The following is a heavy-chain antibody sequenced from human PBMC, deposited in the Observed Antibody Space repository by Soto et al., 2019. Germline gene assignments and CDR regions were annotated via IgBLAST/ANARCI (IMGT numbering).Heavy chain of an antibody. J-gene: IGHJ6*02. CDR3: AKASGSGRTSIYAMDV. V-gene: IGHV3-23*01. CDR2: ISGSGTRA. D-gene: IGHD3-10*01. CDR1: GFTFSNYA. Sequence: GWSLRLSCAASGFTFSNYAMSWVRQAPGKGLEWVSAISGSGTRAYYADSVKGRFTISRDNSKNTLYLQIDNLRAEDTAVYYCAKASGSGRTSIYAMDVWGQGNTVTVX.